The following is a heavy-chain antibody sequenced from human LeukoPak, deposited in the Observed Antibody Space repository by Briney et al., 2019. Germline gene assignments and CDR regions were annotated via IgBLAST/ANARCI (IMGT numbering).Heavy chain of an antibody. CDR3: ARVRAAAIPYYFDY. V-gene: IGHV4-34*01. Sequence: SETLSLTCAVYGGSFSGYYWSWIRQSPGKGLEWIGSMYYTGSTYYNPSLKSRVTISVDTSKNQFSLKLHSVTAADTAVYYCARVRAAAIPYYFDYWGQGNLVTVSS. J-gene: IGHJ4*02. CDR2: MYYTGST. CDR1: GGSFSGYY. D-gene: IGHD6-13*01.